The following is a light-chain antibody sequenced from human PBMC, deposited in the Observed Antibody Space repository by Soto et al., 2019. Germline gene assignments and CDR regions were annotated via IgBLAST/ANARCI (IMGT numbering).Light chain of an antibody. V-gene: IGKV3-15*01. Sequence: EIVMTQSPATLSVSPGERATLSCRASQSVSSNLAWYQQKPGQAPRLLIYGASTRATGIPARFSGSGSGTDCPLTISSLRSEDFAVNYCQQYNNWPRTFGQGTKVEIK. CDR1: QSVSSN. CDR3: QQYNNWPRT. J-gene: IGKJ1*01. CDR2: GAS.